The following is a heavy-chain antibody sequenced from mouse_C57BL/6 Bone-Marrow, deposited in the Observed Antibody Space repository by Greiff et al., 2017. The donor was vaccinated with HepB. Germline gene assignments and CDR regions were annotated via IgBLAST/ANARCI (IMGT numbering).Heavy chain of an antibody. CDR3: ARLGLITTVVESDLDY. J-gene: IGHJ2*01. Sequence: VQGVESGAELARPGASVKLSCKASGYTFTSYGISWVKQRTGQGLEWIGEIYPRSGNTYYNEKFKGKATLTADKSSSTAYMELRSLTSEDSAVYFCARLGLITTVVESDLDYWGQGTTLTVSS. CDR2: IYPRSGNT. D-gene: IGHD1-1*01. CDR1: GYTFTSYG. V-gene: IGHV1-81*01.